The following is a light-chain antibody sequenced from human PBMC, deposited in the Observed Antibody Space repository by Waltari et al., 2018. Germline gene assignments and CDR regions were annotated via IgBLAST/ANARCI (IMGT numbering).Light chain of an antibody. V-gene: IGKV3-20*01. CDR1: QNVSRSP. CDR2: GES. J-gene: IGKJ2*01. Sequence: EVVLTQSPGTLSLSPGERATLSCRARQNVSRSPIAWYLQRPGKASRLLINGESGRANGIPDRFSGSGSGKDFSLTTSRVEPEDFAVYYCQQFGSSAMYTFGQGTKLEIK. CDR3: QQFGSSAMYT.